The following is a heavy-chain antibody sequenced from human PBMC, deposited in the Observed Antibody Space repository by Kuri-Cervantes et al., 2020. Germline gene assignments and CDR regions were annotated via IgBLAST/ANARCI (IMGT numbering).Heavy chain of an antibody. CDR2: ISNSGTTI. J-gene: IGHJ4*02. D-gene: IGHD4-17*01. Sequence: GESLKISCAASGFTFSDYYMSWIRQAPGKGLEWISYISNSGTTIYYAADSVKGRFTLSRDNAENSLYLQMNSLRAEDTAVYYCARDRGYGDPMDFVYWGQGTLVTVSS. CDR1: GFTFSDYY. V-gene: IGHV3-11*04. CDR3: ARDRGYGDPMDFVY.